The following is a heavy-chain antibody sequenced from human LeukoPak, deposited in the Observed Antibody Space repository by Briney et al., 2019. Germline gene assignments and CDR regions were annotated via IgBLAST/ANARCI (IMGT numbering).Heavy chain of an antibody. CDR1: GFTFSDAW. D-gene: IGHD5-18*01. V-gene: IGHV3-15*01. CDR2: IKSKPAGGTT. Sequence: GGSLRLSCAASGFTFSDAWMSWVRQAPGKGLEWVGRIKSKPAGGTTEYTAPVKGRFSISRDDSKDTVYLQMNSLHTEDTAVYYCTAERGYSYYFWGQGTLATVSS. CDR3: TAERGYSYYF. J-gene: IGHJ4*02.